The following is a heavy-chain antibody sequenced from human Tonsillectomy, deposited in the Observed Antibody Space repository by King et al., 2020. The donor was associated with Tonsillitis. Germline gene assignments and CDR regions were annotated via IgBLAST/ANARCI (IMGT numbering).Heavy chain of an antibody. CDR1: GDSISGSY. CDR2: VHFSGIS. V-gene: IGHV4-59*08. Sequence: QLQESGPGLVKPSETLSLTCTVSGDSISGSYCSWIRQPPGKGLEWIGHVHFSGISSHNPSLTSRLSTSRDTSKTQFSLKLTSMTAADTAVYYCAIGGDAPTVAYGGQGTLVTVSS. CDR3: AIGGDAPTVAY. D-gene: IGHD2-21*02. J-gene: IGHJ4*02.